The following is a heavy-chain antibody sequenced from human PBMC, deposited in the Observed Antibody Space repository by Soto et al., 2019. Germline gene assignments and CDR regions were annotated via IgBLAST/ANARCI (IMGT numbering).Heavy chain of an antibody. Sequence: QVQLVQSGAEVKKPGASVTVSCKASGYTFTSYDINWVRQATGQGLEWMGWMNPNSGNTGYAQKFQGRVTMTRNTSRSTAYKERSSLRSEDTAVYYCAGGYGDYYYYYYIDVWGKGTTVTVSS. J-gene: IGHJ6*03. D-gene: IGHD4-17*01. CDR3: AGGYGDYYYYYYIDV. CDR1: GYTFTSYD. V-gene: IGHV1-8*01. CDR2: MNPNSGNT.